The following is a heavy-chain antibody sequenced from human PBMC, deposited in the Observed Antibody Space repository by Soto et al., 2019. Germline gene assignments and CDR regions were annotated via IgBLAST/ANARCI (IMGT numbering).Heavy chain of an antibody. V-gene: IGHV3-23*01. CDR1: GFTFSSYG. Sequence: GGSLRLSCAASGFTFSSYGMSWVRQAPGKGLEWVSAISDSGVSTYYADSVKGRFIIFRDNSKNTLYLQMDSLRAEDTALYYCAKWGNDWGYYYYGMDVWGQGTTVTVSS. D-gene: IGHD7-27*01. CDR2: ISDSGVST. CDR3: AKWGNDWGYYYYGMDV. J-gene: IGHJ6*02.